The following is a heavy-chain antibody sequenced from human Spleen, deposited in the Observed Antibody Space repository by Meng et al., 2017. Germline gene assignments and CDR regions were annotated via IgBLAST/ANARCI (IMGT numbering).Heavy chain of an antibody. V-gene: IGHV1-3*01. CDR1: GNTFTSYS. Sequence: QGQLVQSGAEVKMPGASVKVSCKVSGNTFTSYSFHWVRQAPGQGLGWLGWINAATGNTQYSQKFQNRVTFSRDTSARTVYMELSSLRSEDSAVYYCARGYSSGWYDSWGQGTLVTVSS. J-gene: IGHJ5*01. CDR2: INAATGNT. D-gene: IGHD6-19*01. CDR3: ARGYSSGWYDS.